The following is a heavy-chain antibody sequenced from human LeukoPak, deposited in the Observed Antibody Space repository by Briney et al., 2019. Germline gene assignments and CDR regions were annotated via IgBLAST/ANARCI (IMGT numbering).Heavy chain of an antibody. CDR1: GFTFDDYA. CDR3: AKSVQYGSGPDSAYYFDY. V-gene: IGHV3-9*01. D-gene: IGHD3-10*01. J-gene: IGHJ4*02. CDR2: ISWNSGSI. Sequence: GRSLRLSCAASGFTFDDYAMHWVRQAPGKGLEWVSGISWNSGSIGYADSVKGRFTISRDNAKNSLYLQMNSLRAEDTVLYYCAKSVQYGSGPDSAYYFDYWGQGTLVTVSS.